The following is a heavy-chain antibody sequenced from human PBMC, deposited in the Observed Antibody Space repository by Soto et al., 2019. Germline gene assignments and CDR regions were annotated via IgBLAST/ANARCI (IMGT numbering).Heavy chain of an antibody. CDR2: IYYSGST. J-gene: IGHJ4*02. Sequence: QVQLQESGPGLVKPSQTLSLTCTVSGDSISSGDYYWSWIRQPPGKGLEWLGYIYYSGSTYYNPSIKSRVTISVDTSKNQFSLKLSSVTAADTAVYYCARDRGVGASTDYWGQGTLVTVSS. CDR3: ARDRGVGASTDY. CDR1: GDSISSGDYY. D-gene: IGHD1-26*01. V-gene: IGHV4-30-4*01.